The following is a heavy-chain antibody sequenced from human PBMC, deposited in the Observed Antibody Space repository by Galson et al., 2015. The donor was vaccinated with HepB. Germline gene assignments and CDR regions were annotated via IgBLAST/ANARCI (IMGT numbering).Heavy chain of an antibody. CDR3: ASPWGVCSSTSCYTN. J-gene: IGHJ4*02. V-gene: IGHV1-8*01. D-gene: IGHD2-2*02. CDR2: MNPNSGNT. Sequence: SVKVSCKASGYTFTSYDINWVRQATGQGLEWMGWMNPNSGNTGYAQKFQGRVTMTRNTSISTAYMELSSLRSEDTAVYYCASPWGVCSSTSCYTNWGQGTLVTVSS. CDR1: GYTFTSYD.